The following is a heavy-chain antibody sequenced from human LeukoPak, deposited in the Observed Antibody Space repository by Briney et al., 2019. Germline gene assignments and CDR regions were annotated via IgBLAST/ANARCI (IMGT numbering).Heavy chain of an antibody. CDR2: VNWNGGGT. J-gene: IGHJ4*02. Sequence: GGSLRLSCVASGFTFDNFALTWVRQGPGKGLEWVSTVNWNGGGTDYADSVKGRFTVFRDNAKNSLYLQMNSLRAEDTAVYYCARTHYYDSSGHFDYWGQGTLVTVSS. CDR1: GFTFDNFA. D-gene: IGHD3-22*01. CDR3: ARTHYYDSSGHFDY. V-gene: IGHV3-20*04.